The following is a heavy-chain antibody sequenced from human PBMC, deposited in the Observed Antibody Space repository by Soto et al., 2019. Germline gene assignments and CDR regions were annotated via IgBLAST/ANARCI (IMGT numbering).Heavy chain of an antibody. Sequence: ASVKVSCKASGYTFTRYDINWVRQATGQGLEWMGWMNPNSGNTCYAQKFQGRVTMTRNTSISTAYMELSSLRSEDTAVYYCAREGYFWSGFGYYYYYGMDVWGQGTTVTSP. D-gene: IGHD3-3*01. CDR2: MNPNSGNT. J-gene: IGHJ6*02. CDR1: GYTFTRYD. CDR3: AREGYFWSGFGYYYYYGMDV. V-gene: IGHV1-8*01.